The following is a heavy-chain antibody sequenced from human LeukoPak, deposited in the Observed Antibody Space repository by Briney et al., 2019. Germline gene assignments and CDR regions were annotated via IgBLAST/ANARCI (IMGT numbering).Heavy chain of an antibody. V-gene: IGHV3-11*01. CDR3: ARGGPITMIVVVHY. CDR1: GYSISSDYY. Sequence: LSLTCTVSGYSISSDYYMSWIRQAPGKGLEWVSYISSSGSTIYYADSVKGRFTISRDNAKNSLYLQMNSLRAEDTAVYYCARGGPITMIVVVHYWGQGTLVTVSS. CDR2: ISSSGSTI. J-gene: IGHJ4*02. D-gene: IGHD3-22*01.